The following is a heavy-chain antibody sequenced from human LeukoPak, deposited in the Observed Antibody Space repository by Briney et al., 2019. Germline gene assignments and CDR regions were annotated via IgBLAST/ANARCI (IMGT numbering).Heavy chain of an antibody. D-gene: IGHD4-11*01. J-gene: IGHJ4*02. V-gene: IGHV3-7*03. CDR2: IKQDGTEK. CDR3: ARGVNTVFDY. Sequence: GGSLRLSCAASGFTFSSYWMNWVRQAPGKGLEWVANIKQDGTEKYYVDSVKGRFTISRDNAKNSLYLQMNSLRADDTAVYYCARGVNTVFDYWGQGTLVTVSS. CDR1: GFTFSSYW.